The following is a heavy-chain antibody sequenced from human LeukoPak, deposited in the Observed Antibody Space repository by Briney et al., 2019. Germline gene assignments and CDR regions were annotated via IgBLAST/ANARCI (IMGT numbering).Heavy chain of an antibody. Sequence: ASVKVSCTASGYTFTGYYMHWVRQAPGQGLEWMGWINPNSGGTNYAQKFPGRVTMTRDTSISTAYMELSRLRSDDTAVYYCERDGAYCGGDCYFDPWGQGTLVTVSS. D-gene: IGHD2-21*02. CDR2: INPNSGGT. CDR3: ERDGAYCGGDCYFDP. CDR1: GYTFTGYY. V-gene: IGHV1-2*02. J-gene: IGHJ5*02.